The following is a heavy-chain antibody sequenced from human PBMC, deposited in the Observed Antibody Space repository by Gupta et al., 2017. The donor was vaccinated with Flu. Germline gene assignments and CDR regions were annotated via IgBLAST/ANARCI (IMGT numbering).Heavy chain of an antibody. CDR1: FSSYA. D-gene: IGHD3-3*01. CDR2: ISYDGSNK. Sequence: FSSYAMHWVRQAPGKGLEWVAVISYDGSNKYYADSVKGRFTISRDNSKNTLYLQMNSLRAEDTAVYYCATFGVVKKAFDYWGQGTLVTVSS. V-gene: IGHV3-30-3*01. J-gene: IGHJ4*02. CDR3: ATFGVVKKAFDY.